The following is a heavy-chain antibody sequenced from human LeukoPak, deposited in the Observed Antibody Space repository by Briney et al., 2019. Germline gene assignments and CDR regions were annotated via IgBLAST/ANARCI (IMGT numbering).Heavy chain of an antibody. V-gene: IGHV3-30-3*01. CDR3: ARDATMVRGVINDY. J-gene: IGHJ4*02. D-gene: IGHD3-10*01. CDR2: ISYDGSNK. Sequence: GGSLRLSCAASGFTFSSYAMHWVRQAPGKGLEWVAVISYDGSNKYYADSVKGRFTISRDNSKNTLYLQMNSLRAEDTAVYYCARDATMVRGVINDYWGQGTLVTVSS. CDR1: GFTFSSYA.